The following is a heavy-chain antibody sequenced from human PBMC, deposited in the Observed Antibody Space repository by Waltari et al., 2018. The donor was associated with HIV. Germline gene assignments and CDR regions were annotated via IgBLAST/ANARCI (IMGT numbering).Heavy chain of an antibody. CDR2: IDEYGGIT. V-gene: IGHV3-74*01. CDR3: ARDLSGYSDY. CDR1: GFTFSTYW. J-gene: IGHJ4*02. Sequence: EVLLVESRGGLVQPGGSLRLSCAASGFTFSTYWMHWVRQAPGKGLVWVSRIDEYGGITNYADSVEGRFTISRDNAKNTLYLQMNNLRAEDTATYYCARDLSGYSDYWGQGTLVTVSS. D-gene: IGHD3-3*01.